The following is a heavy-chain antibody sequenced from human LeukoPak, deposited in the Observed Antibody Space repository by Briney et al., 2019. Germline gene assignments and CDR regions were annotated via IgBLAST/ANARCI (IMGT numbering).Heavy chain of an antibody. Sequence: GGSLRLSCAASGFTFSSYSMNWVRQAPGKGLEWVSSISSSSSYLYYADSVKGRFTISRDNAKNSLYLQMNSLRAEDTAVYYCARDHRTGYSYGYGYYYYYYGMDVWGQGTTVTVSS. D-gene: IGHD5-18*01. CDR3: ARDHRTGYSYGYGYYYYYYGMDV. CDR2: ISSSSSYL. CDR1: GFTFSSYS. J-gene: IGHJ6*02. V-gene: IGHV3-21*01.